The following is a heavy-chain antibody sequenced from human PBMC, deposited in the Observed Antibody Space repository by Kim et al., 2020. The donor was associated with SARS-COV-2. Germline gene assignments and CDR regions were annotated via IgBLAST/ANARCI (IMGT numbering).Heavy chain of an antibody. CDR3: ARHKAYGSGSYIFDP. J-gene: IGHJ5*02. D-gene: IGHD3-10*01. Sequence: SETLSLTCTVSGGSISSSSYYWGWIRQPPGKGLEWIGSIYYSGSTYYNPSLKSRVTISVDTSKNQFSLKLSSVTAADTAVYYCARHKAYGSGSYIFDPWGQGTLVTVSS. CDR2: IYYSGST. V-gene: IGHV4-39*01. CDR1: GGSISSSSYY.